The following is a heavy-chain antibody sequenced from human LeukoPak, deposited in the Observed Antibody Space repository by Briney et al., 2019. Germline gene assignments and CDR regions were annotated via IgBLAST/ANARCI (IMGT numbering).Heavy chain of an antibody. CDR1: GFTFSSYA. CDR3: ARGSSRDYYYYGMDV. CDR2: ISYDGSNK. J-gene: IGHJ6*02. D-gene: IGHD5-24*01. V-gene: IGHV3-30-3*01. Sequence: PGRSLRLSCAASGFTFSSYAMHWVRQAPGKGLEWVAVISYDGSNKYYADSVKGRFTISRDNSKNTLYLQMNSLRAEDTAVYYCARGSSRDYYYYGMDVWGQGTTVTVSS.